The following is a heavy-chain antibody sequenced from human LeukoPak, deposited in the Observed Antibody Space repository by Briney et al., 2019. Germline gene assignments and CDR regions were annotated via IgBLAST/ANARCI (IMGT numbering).Heavy chain of an antibody. Sequence: KPSETLSLTCIVSGGSINNHYWTWIRQTPGKGLEWIGDIHYTGTTKYNPSLKSRVTISIDTSKNQFSLELSSVTATDTAVYFCATNRAGTYDRPLDIWGQGTMVTVSS. V-gene: IGHV4-59*08. J-gene: IGHJ3*02. D-gene: IGHD1-26*01. CDR1: GGSINNHY. CDR2: IHYTGTT. CDR3: ATNRAGTYDRPLDI.